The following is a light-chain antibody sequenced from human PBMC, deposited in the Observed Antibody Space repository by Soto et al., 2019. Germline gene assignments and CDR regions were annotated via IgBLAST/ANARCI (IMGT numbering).Light chain of an antibody. CDR3: QQYYDTPLT. CDR1: QSVLSGSNDMNC. J-gene: IGKJ4*01. Sequence: DIVMTQSPDSLAVSLGERATINCKSSQSVLSGSNDMNCLAWYQQKPGQPPKLLIYWASTRESGVPDRFSGSGSGTDFTLTISSLQAEDVAVYYCQQYYDTPLTFGGGTRVEIK. V-gene: IGKV4-1*01. CDR2: WAS.